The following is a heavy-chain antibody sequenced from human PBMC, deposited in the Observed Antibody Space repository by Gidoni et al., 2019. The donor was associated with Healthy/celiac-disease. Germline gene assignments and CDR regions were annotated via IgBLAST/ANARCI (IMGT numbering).Heavy chain of an antibody. CDR2: ITTGKGNT. Sequence: TGCVMHMVRETPGQRLEWMGWITTGKGNTKDSHKFQSRVTITRDTSESTAYMKLSRMRSEDTAVYYCAGDADSDLYCKDDWGKGTTVTVSS. CDR3: AGDADSDLYCKDD. CDR1: TGCV. V-gene: IGHV1-3*04. J-gene: IGHJ6*03. D-gene: IGHD3-10*01.